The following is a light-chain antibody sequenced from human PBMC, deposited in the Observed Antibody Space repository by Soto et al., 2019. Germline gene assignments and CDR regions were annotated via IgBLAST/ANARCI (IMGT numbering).Light chain of an antibody. J-gene: IGLJ1*01. CDR1: SSDVGAYNY. V-gene: IGLV2-14*01. CDR2: DVS. CDR3: CSYTTTSTRV. Sequence: QSALTQPASVSGSPGQSITVSCTGTSSDVGAYNYVSWYQQHPGKAPKLMIYDVSNRPSGVSNRFSGFKSGNTASLTISGLQAEDEADYYCCSYTTTSTRVFGTGTKLTVL.